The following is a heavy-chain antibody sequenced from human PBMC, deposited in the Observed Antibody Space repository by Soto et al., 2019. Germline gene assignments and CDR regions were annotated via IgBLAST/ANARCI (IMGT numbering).Heavy chain of an antibody. CDR3: ARGWFGPDV. CDR2: IDNAGTDS. Sequence: EVQLVESGGGLVQPGGSLRLSCAASGFTLSGRSMQWVRRAPGKGLVWVSGIDNAGTDSTYADSVKGRFTSSRDNAKKRLYLKMNSLRVEDTAVYYCARGWFGPDVWGKGTTVTVSS. J-gene: IGHJ6*04. D-gene: IGHD3-10*01. CDR1: GFTLSGRS. V-gene: IGHV3-74*01.